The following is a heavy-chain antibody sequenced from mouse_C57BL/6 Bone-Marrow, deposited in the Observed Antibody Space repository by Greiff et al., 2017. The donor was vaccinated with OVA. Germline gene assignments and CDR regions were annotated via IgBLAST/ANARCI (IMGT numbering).Heavy chain of an antibody. Sequence: EVKLMESGGGLVKPGGSLKLSCAASGFTFSDYGMHWVRQAPEKGLEWVAYISSGSSTIYYADTVKGRFTISRDNAKNTLFLQMTSLRSEDTAMYYCAKIYYYGSIYAMDYWGQGTSVTVSS. CDR3: AKIYYYGSIYAMDY. CDR1: GFTFSDYG. CDR2: ISSGSSTI. J-gene: IGHJ4*01. V-gene: IGHV5-17*01. D-gene: IGHD1-1*01.